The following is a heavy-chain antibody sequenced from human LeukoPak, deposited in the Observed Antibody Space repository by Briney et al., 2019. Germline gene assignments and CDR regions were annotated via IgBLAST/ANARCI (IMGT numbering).Heavy chain of an antibody. Sequence: GGSLGLSCAASGFTFSSYWMSWVRQAPGKGLEWVANIKQDGSEKYYVDSVKGRFTISRDNAKNSLYLQMNSLRAEDTAVYYCARVEDSSGYYPFDYWGQGTLVTVSS. CDR2: IKQDGSEK. V-gene: IGHV3-7*01. CDR1: GFTFSSYW. J-gene: IGHJ4*02. CDR3: ARVEDSSGYYPFDY. D-gene: IGHD3-22*01.